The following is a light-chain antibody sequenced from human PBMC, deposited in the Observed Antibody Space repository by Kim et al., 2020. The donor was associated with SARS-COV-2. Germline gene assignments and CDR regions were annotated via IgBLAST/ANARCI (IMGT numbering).Light chain of an antibody. CDR2: AAS. CDR3: QQANSFPFT. CDR1: QGINSW. Sequence: DIQMTQSPSSVSASVGDRVTITCRASQGINSWLAWYQQKPGKAPKLLIYAASSLQSGVPSRFSGSGSGTDYSLTISNLQPEDFATYYCQQANSFPFTLGPGTKVDIK. V-gene: IGKV1-12*01. J-gene: IGKJ3*01.